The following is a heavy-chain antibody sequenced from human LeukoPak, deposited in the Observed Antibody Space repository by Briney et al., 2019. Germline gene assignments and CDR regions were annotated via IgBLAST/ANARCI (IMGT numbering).Heavy chain of an antibody. J-gene: IGHJ4*02. CDR3: ARAGYSSGFYYFDY. D-gene: IGHD2-15*01. Sequence: PSETLSLTCTGSGGSITRYYWSRIRQTPGKGLEWIGYVYYSGSTNYNPSLKSRVTISVDMSKNQYSLRLNSVTAADTALYYCARAGYSSGFYYFDYWGQGTLVTVSA. CDR1: GGSITRYY. CDR2: VYYSGST. V-gene: IGHV4-59*01.